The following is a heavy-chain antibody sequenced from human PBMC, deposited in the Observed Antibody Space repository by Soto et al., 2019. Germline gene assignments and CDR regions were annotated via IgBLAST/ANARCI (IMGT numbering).Heavy chain of an antibody. V-gene: IGHV3-72*01. CDR2: SRNKANSYTT. CDR1: GFTFSDHY. D-gene: IGHD6-19*01. Sequence: EVQLVESGGGLVQPGGSLRLSCAASGFTFSDHYMDWVRQAPGKGLEWVGRSRNKANSYTTEYAASVKGRFTISRDDSQNSLYLQMNSLQTEDTALYYCVKFSYSSGWNPDYWGQGTLLTVSS. CDR3: VKFSYSSGWNPDY. J-gene: IGHJ4*02.